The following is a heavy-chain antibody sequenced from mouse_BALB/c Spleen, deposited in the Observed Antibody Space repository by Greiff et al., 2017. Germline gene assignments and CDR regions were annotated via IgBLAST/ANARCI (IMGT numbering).Heavy chain of an antibody. CDR3: AREDYDGY. D-gene: IGHD2-4*01. CDR1: GFTFSSYG. CDR2: ISSGGSYT. Sequence: EVKLMESGGDLVKPGGSLKLSCAASGFTFSSYGMSWVRQTPDKRLEWVATISSGGSYTYYPDSVKGRFTISRDNAKNTLYLQMSSLKSEDTAMYYCAREDYDGYWGQGTTLTVSS. J-gene: IGHJ2*01. V-gene: IGHV5-6*01.